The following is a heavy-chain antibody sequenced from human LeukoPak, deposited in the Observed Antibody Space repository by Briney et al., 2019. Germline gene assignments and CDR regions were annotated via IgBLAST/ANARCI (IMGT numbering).Heavy chain of an antibody. D-gene: IGHD6-13*01. J-gene: IGHJ3*02. CDR3: ARVPGYSRSRGAFDI. V-gene: IGHV4-34*01. CDR2: INHSGST. Sequence: KPSETLSLTCAVYGGSFSGYYWSWIRQPPGKGLEWIGEINHSGSTNYNPSLKSRVTISVDTSKNQFSLKLSSVTAADTAVYYCARVPGYSRSRGAFDIWGQGTMVTVSS. CDR1: GGSFSGYY.